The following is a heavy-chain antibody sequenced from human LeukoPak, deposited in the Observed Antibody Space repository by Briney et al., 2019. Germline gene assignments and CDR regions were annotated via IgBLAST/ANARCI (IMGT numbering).Heavy chain of an antibody. CDR3: AKAGVRYFDSSGLYAFDF. Sequence: SETLSLTCAVSGGSISSTSYYWAWIRQPPGKGLEWIGTTYYSGSTYHNPSLKSRVTMSVDTSRNQFSLKLRSVDAADTAVYYCAKAGVRYFDSSGLYAFDFWGQGTTVTVSS. CDR1: GGSISSTSYY. D-gene: IGHD3-22*01. CDR2: TYYSGST. V-gene: IGHV4-39*01. J-gene: IGHJ3*01.